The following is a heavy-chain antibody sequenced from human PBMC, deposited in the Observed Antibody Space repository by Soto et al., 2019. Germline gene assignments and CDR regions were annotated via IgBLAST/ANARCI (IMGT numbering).Heavy chain of an antibody. D-gene: IGHD6-19*01. V-gene: IGHV4-34*01. CDR3: ARGLSVAGTSY. J-gene: IGHJ4*02. CDR1: GGSFSGYY. CDR2: INHSGNT. Sequence: SETLSLTCAVYGGSFSGYYWSWIRQPPGKGLEWIGEINHSGNTNYNPSLKSRVTISVDKSKNQFSLKLSSVTAADTAVYYCARGLSVAGTSYWGQGTLVTVSS.